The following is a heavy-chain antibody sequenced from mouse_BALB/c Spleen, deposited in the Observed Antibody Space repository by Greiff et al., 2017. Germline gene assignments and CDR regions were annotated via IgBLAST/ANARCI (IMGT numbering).Heavy chain of an antibody. D-gene: IGHD2-4*01. V-gene: IGHV1-7*01. J-gene: IGHJ2*01. CDR1: GYTFTSYW. Sequence: VQLQQSGAELAKPGASVKMSCKASGYTFTSYWMHWVKQRPGQGLEWIGYINPSTGYTEYNQKFKDKATLTADKSSSTAYMQLSSLTSEDSAVYYCARGDYDPYFDYWGQGTTLTVSS. CDR3: ARGDYDPYFDY. CDR2: INPSTGYT.